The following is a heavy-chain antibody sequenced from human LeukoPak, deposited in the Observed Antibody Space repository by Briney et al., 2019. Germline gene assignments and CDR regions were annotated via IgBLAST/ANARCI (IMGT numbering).Heavy chain of an antibody. CDR3: ARGHSSIQAWAFDI. Sequence: GGSLRLSCAASGFTFSSYSMNWVRQAPGKGLEWVSYISSSSSTIYYADSVKGRFTISRDNAKNSLYLQMNSLRAEDTAVYYCARGHSSIQAWAFDIWGQGTMVTVSS. V-gene: IGHV3-48*01. CDR1: GFTFSSYS. D-gene: IGHD6-13*01. J-gene: IGHJ3*02. CDR2: ISSSSSTI.